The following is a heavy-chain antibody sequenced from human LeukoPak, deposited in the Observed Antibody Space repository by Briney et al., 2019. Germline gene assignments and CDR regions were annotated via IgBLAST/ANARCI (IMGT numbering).Heavy chain of an antibody. D-gene: IGHD5-12*01. CDR1: GFTLSSYW. J-gene: IGHJ4*02. V-gene: IGHV3-74*01. CDR3: AKDTHRIVATTCLGY. Sequence: PGGSLRLSCAASGFTLSSYWMHWVRQVPGKGLVWVSRINPDGSTTTYADSVKGRFTISRDNAKNSLYLQMNSLRAEDTALYYCAKDTHRIVATTCLGYWGQGTLVTVSS. CDR2: INPDGSTT.